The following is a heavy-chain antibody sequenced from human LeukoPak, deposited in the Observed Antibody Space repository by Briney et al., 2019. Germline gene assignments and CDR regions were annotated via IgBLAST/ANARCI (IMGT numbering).Heavy chain of an antibody. V-gene: IGHV4-34*01. CDR1: GGSFSGYY. J-gene: IGHJ4*02. Sequence: SETLSLTCAVYGGSFSGYYWSWIRQPPGKGLEWIGEINHSGSTNYNPSLKSRVTISVDTSKNQFSLKLSSVPAADTAVYYCARVRSYDYVWGSYRYTTYFDYWGQGTLVTVSS. D-gene: IGHD3-16*02. CDR3: ARVRSYDYVWGSYRYTTYFDY. CDR2: INHSGST.